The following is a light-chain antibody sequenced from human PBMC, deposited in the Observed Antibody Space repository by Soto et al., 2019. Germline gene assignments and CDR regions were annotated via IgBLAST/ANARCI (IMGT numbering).Light chain of an antibody. Sequence: QFALTQPASVSGSPGQSITISCTGTSGDVGSYNRVSWYQQHPGKAPKLIIYEFTDRPSGVSNRFSGSKSGNTASLTISGLQAEDEAEYYCSSYTNINTRACVFGTGTKVTVL. CDR2: EFT. J-gene: IGLJ1*01. CDR3: SSYTNINTRACV. CDR1: SGDVGSYNR. V-gene: IGLV2-14*01.